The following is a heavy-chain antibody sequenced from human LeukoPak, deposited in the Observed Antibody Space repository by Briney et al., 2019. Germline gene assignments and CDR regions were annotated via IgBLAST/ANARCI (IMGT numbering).Heavy chain of an antibody. CDR3: VKDYSTIPAAANPLFDY. Sequence: GGSLRLSCAASGFTVSSSYMNWVRQAPGKGLEWVSGITGSGDTTFYADSVKGRFTISRDNSKNTLYLQMHSLRAEDTAVYYCVKDYSTIPAAANPLFDYWGQGALVTVSS. CDR1: GFTVSSSY. J-gene: IGHJ4*02. CDR2: ITGSGDTT. V-gene: IGHV3-23*01. D-gene: IGHD6-13*01.